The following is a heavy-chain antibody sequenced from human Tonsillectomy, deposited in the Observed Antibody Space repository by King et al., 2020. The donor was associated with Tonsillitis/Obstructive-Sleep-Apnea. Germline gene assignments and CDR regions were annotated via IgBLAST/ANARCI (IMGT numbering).Heavy chain of an antibody. CDR3: ARDTTVVTPPYYFDY. V-gene: IGHV3-33*01. D-gene: IGHD4-23*01. CDR1: GFTFSSYG. Sequence: QVQLVESGGGVVQPGRSLRLSCAASGFTFSSYGMHWVRQAPGKGLEWVAVIWYDGSNKYYADSVKGRFTISRDNSKNTLYLQMNSLRAEETAVYYCARDTTVVTPPYYFDYWGQGTLVTVSS. CDR2: IWYDGSNK. J-gene: IGHJ4*02.